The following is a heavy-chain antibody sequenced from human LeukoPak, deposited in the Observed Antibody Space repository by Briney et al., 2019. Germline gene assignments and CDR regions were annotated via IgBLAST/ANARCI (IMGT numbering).Heavy chain of an antibody. D-gene: IGHD4-11*01. Sequence: PSETLSLTCAVYGGSFSGYYWSWIRQPPGKGLEWIGEINHSGSTNYNPSLKSRVTISVDTSKNQFSLKPSSVTAADTAVYYCARGLETTIDYWGQGTLVTVSS. CDR3: ARGLETTIDY. J-gene: IGHJ4*02. CDR2: INHSGST. CDR1: GGSFSGYY. V-gene: IGHV4-34*01.